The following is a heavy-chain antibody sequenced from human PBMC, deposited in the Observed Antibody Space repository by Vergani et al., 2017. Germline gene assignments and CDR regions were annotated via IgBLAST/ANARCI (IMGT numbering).Heavy chain of an antibody. V-gene: IGHV3-23*04. CDR3: AKANPRNSGYDYLYYYHAMDV. Sequence: VQLVESAGGVVQPGGSLRLSCAASGCTFNHYAMNWVRQAPGKGLEWVSGISVSGGSTYYAGSVKGRFTISRDSSKNTLYLQMNSLSAGDTAVYYCAKANPRNSGYDYLYYYHAMDVWGQGTTVTVSS. CDR2: ISVSGGST. D-gene: IGHD5-12*01. CDR1: GCTFNHYA. J-gene: IGHJ6*02.